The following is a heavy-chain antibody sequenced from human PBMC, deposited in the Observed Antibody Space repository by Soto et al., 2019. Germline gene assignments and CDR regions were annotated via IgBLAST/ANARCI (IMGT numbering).Heavy chain of an antibody. D-gene: IGHD3-3*01. CDR1: GGSFSGYY. CDR2: IYYSGST. Sequence: PSETLSLTCAVYGGSFSGYYWSWIRQPPGKGLEWIGYIYYSGSTYYNPSLKSRVTISVDTSKNQFSLKLSSVTAADTAVYYCARGGRYYDFWSGYYTGNWFDPWGQGTLVTVSS. CDR3: ARGGRYYDFWSGYYTGNWFDP. J-gene: IGHJ5*02. V-gene: IGHV4-34*09.